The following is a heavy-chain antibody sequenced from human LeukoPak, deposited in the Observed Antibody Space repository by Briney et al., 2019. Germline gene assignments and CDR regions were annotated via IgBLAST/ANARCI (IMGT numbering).Heavy chain of an antibody. CDR2: SNDSGGT. D-gene: IGHD3/OR15-3a*01. J-gene: IGHJ5*02. Sequence: SETLSLTCAVHGGTFSGYYWSWIRQPPGKRLEWVGESNDSGGTNYNPSLKSRVTISADKSKNQVSLKLTSVTAADTAVYYCARVDGPRGRFDPWGQGTLVTVSS. CDR3: ARVDGPRGRFDP. V-gene: IGHV4-34*01. CDR1: GGTFSGYY.